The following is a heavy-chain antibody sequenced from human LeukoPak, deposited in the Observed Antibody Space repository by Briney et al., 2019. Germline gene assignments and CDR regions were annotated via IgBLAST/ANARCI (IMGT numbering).Heavy chain of an antibody. D-gene: IGHD6-19*01. CDR1: GYIFIGHF. V-gene: IGHV1-2*02. J-gene: IGHJ4*02. CDR3: ARAIGVAGYFDY. CDR2: INPASDGT. Sequence: GASVKVSCKASGYIFIGHFIHWVRQTPGQGLEWLGCINPASDGTNSAQKFQGRVTMTRDTSTNTAYMELSSLSNDDTAIYFCARAIGVAGYFDYWGQGALLTASS.